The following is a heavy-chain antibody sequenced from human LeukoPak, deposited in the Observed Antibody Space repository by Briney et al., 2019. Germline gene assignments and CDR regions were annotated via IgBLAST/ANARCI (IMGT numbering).Heavy chain of an antibody. CDR3: ARENVVRGVTHFDY. Sequence: SQTLSLTCTVSGGSISSGSYYWSWIRQPAGKGLEWIGRIYTSGSTNYNPSLKSRVTISVDTSKNQFSLKLSSVTAADTAVYYCARENVVRGVTHFDYWGQGALVTVSS. D-gene: IGHD3-10*01. V-gene: IGHV4-61*02. J-gene: IGHJ4*02. CDR1: GGSISSGSYY. CDR2: IYTSGST.